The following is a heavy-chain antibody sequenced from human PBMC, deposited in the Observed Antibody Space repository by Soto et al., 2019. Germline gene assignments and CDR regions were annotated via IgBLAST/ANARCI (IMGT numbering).Heavy chain of an antibody. CDR3: ARDASPDYDFWSGYYTGWFDP. CDR1: GYTFTSYY. J-gene: IGHJ5*02. Sequence: ASVKVSCKASGYTFTSYYMHWVRQAPRQGLEWMGIINPSGGSTSYAQKFQGRVTMTRDTSTSTVYMELSSLRSEDTAVYYCARDASPDYDFWSGYYTGWFDPWGQGTLVTVSS. D-gene: IGHD3-3*01. V-gene: IGHV1-46*03. CDR2: INPSGGST.